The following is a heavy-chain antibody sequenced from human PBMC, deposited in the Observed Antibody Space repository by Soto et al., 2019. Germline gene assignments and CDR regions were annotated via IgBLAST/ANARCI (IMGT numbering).Heavy chain of an antibody. D-gene: IGHD3-10*01. CDR2: INHVGIT. CDR1: GGSFRGFY. J-gene: IGHJ4*02. CDR3: ARVGDGIEVPGRIQYFDH. Sequence: QVQLQQWGAGLLKPSETLSLTCAVSGGSFRGFYWTWIRQSPGKGLEWLGDINHVGITNYNPSLKSRVSIPVDTSKSQFSLKLRSVTATDTAVYFCARVGDGIEVPGRIQYFDHWGQGTLVTVSS. V-gene: IGHV4-34*01.